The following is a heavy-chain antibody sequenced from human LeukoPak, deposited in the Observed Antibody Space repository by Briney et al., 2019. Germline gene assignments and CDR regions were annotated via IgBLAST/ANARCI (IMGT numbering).Heavy chain of an antibody. CDR3: ARVPYYYGSGSFSF. Sequence: SSETLSLTCTVSGGSLTGINFYWAGIRHPPGKGREGFGTIYYSGTTYYSPSLESRVTISIDTSRNHFSLEVTSVTAADTALYYCARVPYYYGSGSFSFWGQGTLVTVSS. V-gene: IGHV4-39*07. J-gene: IGHJ4*02. CDR2: IYYSGTT. D-gene: IGHD3-10*01. CDR1: GGSLTGINFY.